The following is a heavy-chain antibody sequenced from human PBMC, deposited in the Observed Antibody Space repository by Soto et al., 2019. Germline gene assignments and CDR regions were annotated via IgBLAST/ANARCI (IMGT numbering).Heavy chain of an antibody. CDR2: SSAYNGDT. Sequence: VASVKVSCKASGYTFTNYGISWVRQAPGQGLEWMGWSSAYNGDTNYAQKLQGRVTMTTDTSTGTAYMDLRSLRSDDTAVYYCARDYYDSSGYHLDYWGQGTLVTVSS. V-gene: IGHV1-18*01. D-gene: IGHD3-22*01. CDR3: ARDYYDSSGYHLDY. J-gene: IGHJ4*02. CDR1: GYTFTNYG.